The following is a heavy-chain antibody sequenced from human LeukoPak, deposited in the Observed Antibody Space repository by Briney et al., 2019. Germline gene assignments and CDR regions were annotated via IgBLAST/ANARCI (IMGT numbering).Heavy chain of an antibody. CDR1: GYSFTSHY. J-gene: IGHJ4*02. CDR3: ARVSGGEAASSFDY. D-gene: IGHD6-13*01. CDR2: INPSGGST. Sequence: VASVKVSCKASGYSFTSHYMHWVRQAPGQGLEWMGMINPSGGSTSHAQKFQGRVTMTRDTSTSTIYMELSNLRSEDTAVYYCARVSGGEAASSFDYWGQGTLVTVSS. V-gene: IGHV1-46*01.